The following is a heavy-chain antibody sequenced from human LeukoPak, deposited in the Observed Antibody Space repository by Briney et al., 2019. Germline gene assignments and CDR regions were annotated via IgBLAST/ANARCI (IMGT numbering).Heavy chain of an antibody. J-gene: IGHJ4*02. D-gene: IGHD2-2*01. CDR2: ISSPSSTI. CDR1: GXTFTYS. CDR3: ARSYCSSTNCPFDY. V-gene: IGHV3-48*02. Sequence: PGGSLRLSCTASGXTFTYSMXWXRXAPGXXXXXVSYISSPSSTIYYAXSVKGRFTISRDNAKNSLYLQMNSLRDEDTAVYYCARSYCSSTNCPFDYWGQGTLVTVSS.